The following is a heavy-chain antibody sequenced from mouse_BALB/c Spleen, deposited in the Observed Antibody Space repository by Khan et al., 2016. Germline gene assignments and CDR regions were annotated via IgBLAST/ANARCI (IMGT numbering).Heavy chain of an antibody. CDR2: ISTGGIT. J-gene: IGHJ2*01. CDR3: AREIHYSVPFDY. CDR1: GFTFSNYA. V-gene: IGHV5-6-5*01. D-gene: IGHD1-2*01. Sequence: EVELVESGGGLVKPGGSLKLSCAASGFTFSNYAMSWVRQTPEKRLEWVASISTGGITYYLDSVRGRLTISSDNARNNLHLQMSSLGAEDTDIYYCAREIHYSVPFDYWCQGTTLTVSS.